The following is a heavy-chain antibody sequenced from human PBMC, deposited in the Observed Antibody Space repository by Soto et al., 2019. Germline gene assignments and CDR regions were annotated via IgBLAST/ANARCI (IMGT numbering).Heavy chain of an antibody. Sequence: LRLSCAGSGFNFTDYNMNWVRQAPGKGLEWVSSISSTGRYIYYGDSVRGRITVSRDNGKNSLFLQMNNLGAEDTAVYYCAREKCSSNNCYLVGYYGLDVWGQGTTVTVSS. D-gene: IGHD2-2*01. V-gene: IGHV3-21*01. CDR3: AREKCSSNNCYLVGYYGLDV. J-gene: IGHJ6*02. CDR1: GFNFTDYN. CDR2: ISSTGRYI.